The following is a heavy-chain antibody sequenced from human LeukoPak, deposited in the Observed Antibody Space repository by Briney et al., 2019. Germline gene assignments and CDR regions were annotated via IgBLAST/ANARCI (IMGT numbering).Heavy chain of an antibody. CDR1: GDTFSSYA. J-gene: IGHJ4*02. CDR3: ARDGASSNFDY. CDR2: IIPSLGIP. D-gene: IGHD3-16*01. Sequence: GSSVKVSCKAPGDTFSSYALTWVRQAPGQGVEWMGRIIPSLGIPNYARKFEGRVTITAHKSTNTAYMELSSLRSEDTAVYYCARDGASSNFDYWGQGTLVTVSS. V-gene: IGHV1-69*04.